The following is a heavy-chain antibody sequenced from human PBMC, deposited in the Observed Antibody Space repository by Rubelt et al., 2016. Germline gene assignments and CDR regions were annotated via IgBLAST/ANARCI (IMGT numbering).Heavy chain of an antibody. CDR1: VSSSSAV. J-gene: IGHJ4*02. CDR3: TREEASGYSDY. D-gene: IGHD3-22*01. Sequence: VSSSSAVWDWIRQSPSRGFEWLGRTYYRSKWYNGYAVSVKSRITINPDTSKNHVSLQLNSVTPEDTAVYYCTREEASGYSDYWGQGTLVTVSS. CDR2: TYYRSKWYN. V-gene: IGHV6-1*01.